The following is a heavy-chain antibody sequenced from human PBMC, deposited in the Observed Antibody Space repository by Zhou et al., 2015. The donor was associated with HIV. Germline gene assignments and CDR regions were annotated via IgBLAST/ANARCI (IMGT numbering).Heavy chain of an antibody. Sequence: QLHLAQSGGGVKKPGASVTVSCQASGYIFTGYGIGWVRQVPGQGLEWMGWISPLNGQRHFALQFRDRVTLTTDTSTTTAYMEMRDLRSDDTAVYYCVTETLEGNRWGPQRERGNWHLDLWGPGTLVTVSS. V-gene: IGHV1-18*01. CDR3: VTETLEGNRWGPQRERGNWHLDL. CDR1: GYIFTGYG. J-gene: IGHJ2*01. CDR2: ISPLNGQR. D-gene: IGHD3-16*01.